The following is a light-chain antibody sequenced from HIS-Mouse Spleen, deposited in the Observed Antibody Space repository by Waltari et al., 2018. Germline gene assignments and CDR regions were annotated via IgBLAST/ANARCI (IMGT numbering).Light chain of an antibody. CDR3: YSTDSSGNHRV. CDR2: EDR. V-gene: IGLV3-10*01. CDR1: ALPKKY. J-gene: IGLJ2*01. Sequence: SYELTQPPSVSVSPGQTARITCSGDALPKKYAYWYQEKSGQAPVLVIYEDRKQPSGIPGRFSGSSSGTIGTLTSSGAQVEDEADYFCYSTDSSGNHRVFGGGTKLTVL.